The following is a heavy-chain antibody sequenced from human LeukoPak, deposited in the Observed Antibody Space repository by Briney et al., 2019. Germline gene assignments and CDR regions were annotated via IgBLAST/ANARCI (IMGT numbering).Heavy chain of an antibody. CDR3: ARGSAWYFVY. V-gene: IGHV4-61*01. Sequence: PSETLSHTCTVSGDSVSSGSSYWSWIRQPPGKGLEWVGYIYNSGSTNYNPSLKSRVTISVDTSKNQFSLKLSSVTAADTALYYCARGSAWYFVYWGQGTLVTVSS. J-gene: IGHJ4*02. CDR1: GDSVSSGSSY. CDR2: IYNSGST. D-gene: IGHD6-19*01.